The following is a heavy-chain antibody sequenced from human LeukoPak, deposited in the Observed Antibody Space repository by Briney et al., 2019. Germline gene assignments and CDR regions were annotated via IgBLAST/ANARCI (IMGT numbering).Heavy chain of an antibody. J-gene: IGHJ6*02. V-gene: IGHV3-11*01. CDR1: GFTFSDYY. CDR2: INRGGNSI. D-gene: IGHD1-26*01. Sequence: GESLRLSCAASGFTFSDYYMNWLRQAPGKGLEWVSSINRGGNSIYYAESVKGRFTISRDNAKNSLYLQMNNLRAEDTAVYYCARRNSGSFLSHYYYGMDVWAKGPRSPSP. CDR3: ARRNSGSFLSHYYYGMDV.